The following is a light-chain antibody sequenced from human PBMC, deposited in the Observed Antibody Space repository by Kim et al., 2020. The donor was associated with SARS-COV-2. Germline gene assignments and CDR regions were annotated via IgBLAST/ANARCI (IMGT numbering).Light chain of an antibody. CDR2: DAS. J-gene: IGKJ4*01. CDR1: QNIDTY. V-gene: IGKV3-11*01. Sequence: PGERATLTCRASQNIDTYLAWYQQRPGQAPRLLVYDASNRATGVPDRFSGSGSGTDFTLTISSLEPEDFSLYYCQQRNSWPPAVTFGGGTKVDIK. CDR3: QQRNSWPPAVT.